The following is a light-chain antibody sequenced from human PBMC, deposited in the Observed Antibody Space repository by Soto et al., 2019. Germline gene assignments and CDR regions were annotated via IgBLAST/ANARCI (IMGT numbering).Light chain of an antibody. V-gene: IGKV3-20*01. Sequence: VLTQSPGTLSLSPGEGATLSCRASQRVASDLAWYLQKPGQPPRLLIYDAPIRATGIPDRISGSGSERDCTLTISRLEPEDAAVYYCQQYFNSPRTFGQGTKLEIK. J-gene: IGKJ1*01. CDR1: QRVASD. CDR3: QQYFNSPRT. CDR2: DAP.